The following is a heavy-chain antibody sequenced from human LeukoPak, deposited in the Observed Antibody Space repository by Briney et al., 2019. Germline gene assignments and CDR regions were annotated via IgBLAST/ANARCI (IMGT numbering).Heavy chain of an antibody. CDR1: GFSFSTYA. Sequence: PGGSLRLSCAASGFSFSTYAMHWVRQAPGKGLEWVALIWHDASHTFYTDSVKGRFTISRGNSKNTVYLQMNSLGGEDTAVYYCAREIFGSGGYPDYWGQGTLVTVSS. J-gene: IGHJ4*02. V-gene: IGHV3-33*01. CDR3: AREIFGSGGYPDY. D-gene: IGHD3-10*01. CDR2: IWHDASHT.